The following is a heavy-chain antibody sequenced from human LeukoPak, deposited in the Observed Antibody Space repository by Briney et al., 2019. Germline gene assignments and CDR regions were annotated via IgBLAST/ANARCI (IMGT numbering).Heavy chain of an antibody. CDR2: INSDGSST. V-gene: IGHV3-74*01. J-gene: IGHJ4*02. Sequence: GGSLRLSCAASGFTFSTYWMHWVRQAPGTGLVWVSRINSDGSSTTYADSVKGRFTISRDNSKNTLFLDLNSLRAEDTAFYYCAKNRGGSCYSSLDFWGQGSLVTVSS. CDR3: AKNRGGSCYSSLDF. CDR1: GFTFSTYW. D-gene: IGHD2-15*01.